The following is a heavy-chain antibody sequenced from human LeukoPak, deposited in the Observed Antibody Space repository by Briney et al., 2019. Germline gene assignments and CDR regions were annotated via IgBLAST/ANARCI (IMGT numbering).Heavy chain of an antibody. J-gene: IGHJ4*02. V-gene: IGHV3-48*01. Sequence: AGGSLRLSCVASGFTFSSYSMNWVRQAPGKGLEWVSYITRSNSAKFYADSVKGRFTIPRDNAENLLYLQMNSLRAEDTAVYYCTRDQEGSDYWGQGTLVTVSS. CDR2: ITRSNSAK. CDR1: GFTFSSYS. CDR3: TRDQEGSDY.